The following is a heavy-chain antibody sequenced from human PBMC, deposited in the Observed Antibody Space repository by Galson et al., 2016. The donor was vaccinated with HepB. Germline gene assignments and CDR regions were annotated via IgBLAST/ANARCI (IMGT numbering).Heavy chain of an antibody. CDR1: GFTFSNTW. Sequence: SLRLSCAASGFTFSNTWMAWVRQTPGAGLEYVGRLKSKTDGGSADYAAPAKGRFTISRDDSKNTLYLDMNSLIIEDTGVYYCATSSRRLYAFDVWGQGTKVTVSS. CDR3: ATSSRRLYAFDV. CDR2: LKSKTDGGSA. D-gene: IGHD1-1*01. J-gene: IGHJ3*01. V-gene: IGHV3-15*01.